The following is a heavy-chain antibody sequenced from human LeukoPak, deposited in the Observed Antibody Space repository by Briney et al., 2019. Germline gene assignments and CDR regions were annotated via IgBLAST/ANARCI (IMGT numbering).Heavy chain of an antibody. J-gene: IGHJ3*02. CDR1: GGTFSSYA. D-gene: IGHD3-22*01. CDR2: IIPIFGTA. V-gene: IGHV1-69*01. CDR3: AEGLNDSSGYSAFDI. Sequence: SVKVSCKASGGTFSSYAISWVRQAPGQGLEWMGGIIPIFGTANYAQKFQGSVTITADESTSTAYMELSSLRSEDTAVYYCAEGLNDSSGYSAFDIWGQGTMVTVSS.